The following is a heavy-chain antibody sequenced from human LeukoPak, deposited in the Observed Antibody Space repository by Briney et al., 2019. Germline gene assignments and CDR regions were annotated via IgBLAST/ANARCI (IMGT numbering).Heavy chain of an antibody. V-gene: IGHV3-74*03. CDR3: ARDSPPATYYYDSSGYDAGVDY. CDR2: SNSDGTTT. D-gene: IGHD3-22*01. J-gene: IGHJ4*02. Sequence: GGSLRLSCAASGFTFSSYWMHWVRQAPGRGLVWVSRSNSDGTTTTYADSVKGRFTISRDNAKNSLYLQMNSLRAEDTAVYYCARDSPPATYYYDSSGYDAGVDYWGQGALVTVSS. CDR1: GFTFSSYW.